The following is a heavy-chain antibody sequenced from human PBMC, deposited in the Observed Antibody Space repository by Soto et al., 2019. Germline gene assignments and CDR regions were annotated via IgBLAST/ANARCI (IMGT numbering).Heavy chain of an antibody. CDR2: TYYRSKWYI. D-gene: IGHD6-6*01. CDR3: ARTRAARTLYFDY. V-gene: IGHV6-1*01. CDR1: GDSVSSNSAA. J-gene: IGHJ4*02. Sequence: SQTLSLTCDISGDSVSSNSAAWNWIRQTPSRGLEWLGRTYYRSKWYINYAVSVKSRITVNPDTSKNQFSLQLSSVTAADTAVYYCARTRAARTLYFDYWGQGTLVTVSS.